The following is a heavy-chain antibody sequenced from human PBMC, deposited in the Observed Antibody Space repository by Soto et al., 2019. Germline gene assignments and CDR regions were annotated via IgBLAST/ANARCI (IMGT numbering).Heavy chain of an antibody. CDR3: AKVSCSGGSCYSPDYYFDY. Sequence: GGSLRLSCAASGFTFSSYGMHWVRQAPGKGLEWVAVISYDGSNKYYADSVKGRFTISRDNSKNTLYLQMNSLRAEDTAVYYCAKVSCSGGSCYSPDYYFDYWGQGTLVTV. CDR1: GFTFSSYG. J-gene: IGHJ4*02. D-gene: IGHD2-15*01. V-gene: IGHV3-30*18. CDR2: ISYDGSNK.